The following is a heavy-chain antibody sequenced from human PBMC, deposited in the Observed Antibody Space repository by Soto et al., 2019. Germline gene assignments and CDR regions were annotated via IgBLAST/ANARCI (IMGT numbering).Heavy chain of an antibody. CDR2: IYYSGST. V-gene: IGHV4-59*01. CDR1: GGSISSYY. J-gene: IGHJ4*02. CDR3: ARGFDYDSSGYSLDY. D-gene: IGHD3-22*01. Sequence: PSETLSLTSTVSGGSISSYYWSWIRQPPGKGLEWIGYIYYSGSTNYNPSLKSRVTISVDTSKNQFSLKLSSVTAADTAVYYCARGFDYDSSGYSLDYWGQGTLVTVSS.